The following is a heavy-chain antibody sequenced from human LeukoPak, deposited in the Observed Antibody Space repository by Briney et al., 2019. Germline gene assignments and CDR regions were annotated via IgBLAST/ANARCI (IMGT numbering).Heavy chain of an antibody. CDR2: VSCSEGST. J-gene: IGHJ4*02. CDR3: VRDLFGTGSTSRGFDS. D-gene: IGHD2-2*01. V-gene: IGHV3-64*05. CDR1: GYTFSTCT. Sequence: GGSLRLSCSASGYTFSTCTMQWVRRAPGGGGEYVSAVSCSEGSTYYAHSVKGRFTISRDNSRNTLYVQISSLRNKDTAVYYCVRDLFGTGSTSRGFDSWGQGTLVSVPS.